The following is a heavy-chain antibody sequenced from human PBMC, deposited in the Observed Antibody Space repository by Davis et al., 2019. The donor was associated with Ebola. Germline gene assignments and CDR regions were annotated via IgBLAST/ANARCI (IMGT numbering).Heavy chain of an antibody. D-gene: IGHD3-22*01. CDR2: ISGSGGST. Sequence: GESLKISCAASGFTFSSYAMSWVRQAPGKGLEWVSAISGSGGSTYYADSVKGRFTISRDNSKNTLYLQMSSLRAEDTAVYYCAKDYYDSTGRYFDYWGQGTLVTVSS. CDR1: GFTFSSYA. CDR3: AKDYYDSTGRYFDY. V-gene: IGHV3-23*01. J-gene: IGHJ4*02.